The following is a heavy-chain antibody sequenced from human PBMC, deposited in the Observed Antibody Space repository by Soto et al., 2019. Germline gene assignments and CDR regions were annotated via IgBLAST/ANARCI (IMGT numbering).Heavy chain of an antibody. Sequence: QVQLQESGPGLVKPSQTLSLTCTISGGSINSGGYYWSWIRQHPGKGLEWIGYISYSGSTYYNPSLQLRVTMSVDTSKNQLSLKLSSVTAPDTAVYYCATSDYDSSGYYAGFHYWGQGTLVTVSS. V-gene: IGHV4-31*03. D-gene: IGHD3-22*01. CDR2: ISYSGST. CDR3: ATSDYDSSGYYAGFHY. CDR1: GGSINSGGYY. J-gene: IGHJ4*02.